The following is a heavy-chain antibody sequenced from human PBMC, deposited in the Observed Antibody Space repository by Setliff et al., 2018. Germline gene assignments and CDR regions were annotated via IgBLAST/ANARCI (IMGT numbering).Heavy chain of an antibody. J-gene: IGHJ6*03. V-gene: IGHV1-18*01. CDR3: ARDLRGSYYQYYYYYMDV. Sequence: ASVKVSCKASGYTFTSYGISWVRQAPGQGLEWMGWTSAYNGNTNYAQKLQGRVTMHTDTSTSTAYMELRSLRSDDTAVYYCARDLRGSYYQYYYYYMDVWGKGTTVTVSS. D-gene: IGHD1-26*01. CDR2: TSAYNGNT. CDR1: GYTFTSYG.